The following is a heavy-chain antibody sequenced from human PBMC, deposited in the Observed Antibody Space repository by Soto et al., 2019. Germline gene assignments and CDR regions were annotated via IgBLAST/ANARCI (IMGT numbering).Heavy chain of an antibody. CDR1: GYSFTSYW. J-gene: IGHJ4*02. Sequence: ESLKISCKGSGYSFTSYWIGWVRQMPGKGLEWMGIIYPGDSDTRYSPSFQGQVTISADKSISTAYLQWSSLKASDTAIYYCARRPMITFGGVIGHFDYWGQGTLVTVSS. V-gene: IGHV5-51*01. D-gene: IGHD3-16*02. CDR2: IYPGDSDT. CDR3: ARRPMITFGGVIGHFDY.